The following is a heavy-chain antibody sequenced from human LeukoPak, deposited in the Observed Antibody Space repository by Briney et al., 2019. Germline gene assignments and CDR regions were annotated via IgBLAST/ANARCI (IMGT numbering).Heavy chain of an antibody. D-gene: IGHD3-10*01. CDR2: IRYDGSNK. V-gene: IGHV3-30*02. CDR1: GFTFSDHY. J-gene: IGHJ5*02. CDR3: AKDFPNIWFGELPYNWFDP. Sequence: GGSLRLSCAASGFTFSDHYMDWVRQAPGKGLEWVAFIRYDGSNKYYADSVKGRFTISRDNSKNTLYLQMNSLRAEDTAVYCCAKDFPNIWFGELPYNWFDPWGQGTLVTVSS.